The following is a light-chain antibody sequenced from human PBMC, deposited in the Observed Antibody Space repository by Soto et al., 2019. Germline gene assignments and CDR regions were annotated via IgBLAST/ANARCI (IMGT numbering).Light chain of an antibody. CDR1: QSVSIY. V-gene: IGKV3-15*01. Sequence: EIVMTQSPDTLSFSPLERYTLSCMASQSVSIYLAWYQQKPGQAPRLLIYGASTRATGIPARFSGSGSGTDFTLTISSLQPEDFVTYYCQQSYSIPWTFGQGTKVDIK. CDR3: QQSYSIPWT. J-gene: IGKJ1*01. CDR2: GAS.